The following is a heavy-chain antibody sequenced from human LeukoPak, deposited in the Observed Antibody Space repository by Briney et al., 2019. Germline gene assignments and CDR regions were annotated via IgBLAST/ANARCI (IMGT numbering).Heavy chain of an antibody. D-gene: IGHD6-13*01. CDR3: ARDSVSSSWYRGIGY. V-gene: IGHV3-53*01. Sequence: GGSLRLSCTVSGFTVSSNSMSWVRQAPGKGLEWVSFIYSDNTHYSDSVKGRFTISRDNAKNTLYLQMNSLRAEDTAVYYCARDSVSSSWYRGIGYWGQGTLVTVSS. CDR2: IYSDNT. J-gene: IGHJ4*02. CDR1: GFTVSSNS.